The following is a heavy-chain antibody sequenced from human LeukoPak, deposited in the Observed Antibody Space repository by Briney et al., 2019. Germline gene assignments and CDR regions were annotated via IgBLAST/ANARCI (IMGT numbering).Heavy chain of an antibody. CDR2: ISWNSGSI. V-gene: IGHV3-9*01. J-gene: IGHJ5*02. D-gene: IGHD6-13*01. CDR3: ARVPIAAAGISWFDP. CDR1: GFTFDDYA. Sequence: GGSLRLSCAASGFTFDDYAMHWVRQAPGEGLEWVSGISWNSGSIGYADSVKGRFTISRDNAKNSLYLQMNSLRAEDTAVYYCARVPIAAAGISWFDPWGQGTLVTVSS.